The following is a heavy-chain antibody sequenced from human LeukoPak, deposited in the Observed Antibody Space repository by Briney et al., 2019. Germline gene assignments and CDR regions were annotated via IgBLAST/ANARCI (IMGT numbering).Heavy chain of an antibody. CDR2: LYHTGDS. Sequence: PSETLSLTCTVSGGSISSFYWSWLRQPPGKGLEWIGYLYHTGDSNQNPSLKGRVTVTLDTPKNQVSLKVTSVTAADTAVYYCARHAFASPLDIWGQGTVVTVSS. CDR1: GGSISSFY. J-gene: IGHJ4*02. V-gene: IGHV4-59*08. D-gene: IGHD2-21*01. CDR3: ARHAFASPLDI.